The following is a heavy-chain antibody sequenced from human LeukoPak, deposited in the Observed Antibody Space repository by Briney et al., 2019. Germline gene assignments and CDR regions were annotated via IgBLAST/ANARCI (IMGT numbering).Heavy chain of an antibody. CDR1: GGSFSGYY. V-gene: IGHV4-34*01. Sequence: SETLSLTCAVYGGSFSGYYWSWIRQPPGKGLEWIGEINHSGTTNYNPSRKSRVTISVDTSKNQFSLKLSSVTAADTAVYYCARTLRYFDLLFRRGAFDIWGQGTMVTVSS. J-gene: IGHJ3*02. D-gene: IGHD3-9*01. CDR3: ARTLRYFDLLFRRGAFDI. CDR2: INHSGTT.